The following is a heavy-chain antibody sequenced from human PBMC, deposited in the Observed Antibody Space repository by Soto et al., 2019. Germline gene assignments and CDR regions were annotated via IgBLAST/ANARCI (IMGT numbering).Heavy chain of an antibody. J-gene: IGHJ4*02. V-gene: IGHV5-51*01. CDR3: ARRDLRRYYDSSGYYSY. Sequence: GESLKISCKGSGYTFTTYWIAWVRQMPGKGLEWMGIIYPGDSDTRYSPSFQGQVTISADKSISTAYLQWSSLKASDTAMYYCARRDLRRYYDSSGYYSYWGQGTLVTVSS. CDR1: GYTFTTYW. CDR2: IYPGDSDT. D-gene: IGHD3-22*01.